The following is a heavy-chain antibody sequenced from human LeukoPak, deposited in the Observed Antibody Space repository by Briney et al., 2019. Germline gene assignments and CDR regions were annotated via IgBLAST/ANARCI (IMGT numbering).Heavy chain of an antibody. V-gene: IGHV3-74*01. J-gene: IGHJ2*01. CDR2: INTDGSST. CDR1: GFTFRSYW. D-gene: IGHD6-13*01. CDR3: ARDRGIATWYFDL. Sequence: PGGSLRLSCAASGFTFRSYWMHWVRHAPRKGLVWVSQINTDGSSTTYADSVKGRFTVSRDNAKNTLFLQVNSLRAEDTAVYYCARDRGIATWYFDLWGRGTLVTVSS.